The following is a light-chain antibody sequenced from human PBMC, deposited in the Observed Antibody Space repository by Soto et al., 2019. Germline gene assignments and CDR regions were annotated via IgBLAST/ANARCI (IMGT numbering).Light chain of an antibody. V-gene: IGKV3-15*01. CDR3: QQFHNWPLS. J-gene: IGKJ4*01. CDR2: DAS. CDR1: QSISSN. Sequence: EIVMTQSPATLSVSPGERATLSCRASQSISSNLAWYQQKPGQAPRLLIDDASTRAAGIPARFNGGGSGTEFTLTSSSLQSEDFALYYCQQFHNWPLSFGGGTKVDIK.